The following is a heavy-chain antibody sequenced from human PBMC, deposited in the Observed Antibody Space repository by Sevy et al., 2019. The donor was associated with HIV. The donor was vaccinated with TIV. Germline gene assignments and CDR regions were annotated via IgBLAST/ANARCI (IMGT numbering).Heavy chain of an antibody. D-gene: IGHD3-22*01. CDR2: ISGYNANT. J-gene: IGHJ6*02. V-gene: IGHV1-18*01. CDR1: GYTFTSYG. Sequence: ASVKVSCKASGYTFTSYGISWVRQAPGQGLEWMGWISGYNANTNYSQKVQGRVTMTTDTSTSTAYMELRSLRSDDTAVYYCARDRNNYDTSGYPKGMDVWGQRTTVTVSS. CDR3: ARDRNNYDTSGYPKGMDV.